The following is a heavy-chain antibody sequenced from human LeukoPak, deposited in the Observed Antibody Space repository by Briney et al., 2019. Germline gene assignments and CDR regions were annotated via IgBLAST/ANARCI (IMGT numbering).Heavy chain of an antibody. CDR1: GGSVSSGSYY. CDR3: ARDTVTAAEGYYYYGMDV. D-gene: IGHD4-11*01. CDR2: IYKSGST. Sequence: SETLSLTCTVPGGSVSSGSYYWSWIRQPPGKGLEWIGNIYKSGSTNYNPSLKSRVAISVDTSKNQFSLKLSSVTAADTAVYYCARDTVTAAEGYYYYGMDVWGKGTTVTVSS. J-gene: IGHJ6*04. V-gene: IGHV4-61*01.